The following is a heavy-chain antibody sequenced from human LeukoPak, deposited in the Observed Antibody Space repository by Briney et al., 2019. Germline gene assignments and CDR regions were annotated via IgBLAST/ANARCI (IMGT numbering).Heavy chain of an antibody. V-gene: IGHV7-4-1*02. D-gene: IGHD3-16*02. CDR1: GYIFTTNA. J-gene: IGHJ2*01. Sequence: ASVKVSCKASGYIFTTNAINWVRQAPGQGLEWMGWINTNTGNPTYAQGFTGRFAFSLDTSVSTAYLQITSLTAEDTAVYYCARDPGHSFRHFDLWGRGTLVTVSS. CDR2: INTNTGNP. CDR3: ARDPGHSFRHFDL.